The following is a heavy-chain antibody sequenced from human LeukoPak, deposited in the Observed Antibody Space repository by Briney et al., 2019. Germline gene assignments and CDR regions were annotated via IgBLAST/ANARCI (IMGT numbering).Heavy chain of an antibody. CDR3: AREVSITMVRGAFDY. J-gene: IGHJ4*02. V-gene: IGHV4-59*01. D-gene: IGHD3-10*01. CDR2: IYYSGST. Sequence: SETLSLTCTVSGGSISSYYWSWIRQPPGKGLEWIGYIYYSGSTNYNPSLKSRVTISVDTSKNQFSLKLSSVTAADTAVYYCAREVSITMVRGAFDYWGQGTLVTVFS. CDR1: GGSISSYY.